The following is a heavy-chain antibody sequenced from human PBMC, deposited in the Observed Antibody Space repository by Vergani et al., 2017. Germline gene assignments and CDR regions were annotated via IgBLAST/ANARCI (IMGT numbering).Heavy chain of an antibody. Sequence: QVQLQESGPGLVKPSQTLSLTCTVSGGSISSGSYYWSWIRQPAGKGLEWIGRIYTSGSTNYNPSLKRRVTISVDTSKNQFSLKLSSVTAADTAVYYCARSVSSWYYFDYWGQGTLVTVSS. D-gene: IGHD6-13*01. CDR1: GGSISSGSYY. J-gene: IGHJ4*02. V-gene: IGHV4-61*02. CDR2: IYTSGST. CDR3: ARSVSSWYYFDY.